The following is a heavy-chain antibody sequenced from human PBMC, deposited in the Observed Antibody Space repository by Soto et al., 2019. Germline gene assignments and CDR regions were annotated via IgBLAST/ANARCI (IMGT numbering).Heavy chain of an antibody. Sequence: PGGSLRLSCAASGFTFSSYSMNWVRQAPGKGLEWVSSISSSSSYIYYADSVKGRFTISRDNAKNSLYLQMNSLRAEDTAVYYCARDRRMEYSGSSYYYYYGMDVWGQGTTVTVSS. CDR2: ISSSSSYI. CDR3: ARDRRMEYSGSSYYYYYGMDV. V-gene: IGHV3-21*01. D-gene: IGHD6-6*01. J-gene: IGHJ6*02. CDR1: GFTFSSYS.